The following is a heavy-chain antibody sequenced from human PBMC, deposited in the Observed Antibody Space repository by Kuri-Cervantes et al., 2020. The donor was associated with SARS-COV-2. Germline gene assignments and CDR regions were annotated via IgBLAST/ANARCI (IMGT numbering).Heavy chain of an antibody. CDR1: GFTFSSYS. Sequence: GESLKISCAASGFTFSSYSMNWVRQAPGKGLEWVSYISSSSSAIYYADSVKGRFTISRDNAKNSLYLQMNSLRAEDTAVYYCAKDPGIRDFWSGYSYGMDVWGQGTTVTVSS. D-gene: IGHD3-3*01. CDR2: ISSSSSAI. CDR3: AKDPGIRDFWSGYSYGMDV. J-gene: IGHJ6*02. V-gene: IGHV3-48*01.